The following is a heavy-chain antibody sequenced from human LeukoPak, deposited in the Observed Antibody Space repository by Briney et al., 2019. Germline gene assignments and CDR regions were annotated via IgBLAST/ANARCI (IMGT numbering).Heavy chain of an antibody. CDR2: IYYTGST. J-gene: IGHJ4*02. Sequence: PSETLSLTCAVYGGSFSSYYWSWIRQPPGKGLEWIGYIYYTGSTNYNPSLKSRVTISVDTSKNQFSLKLSSVTAADTAVYYCARGALISYSYGPFDYWGQGTLVTVSS. V-gene: IGHV4-59*01. CDR3: ARGALISYSYGPFDY. D-gene: IGHD5-18*01. CDR1: GGSFSSYY.